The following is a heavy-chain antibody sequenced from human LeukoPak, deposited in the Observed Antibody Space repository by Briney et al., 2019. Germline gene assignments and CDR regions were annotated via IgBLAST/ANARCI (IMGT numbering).Heavy chain of an antibody. CDR2: ISYDGSNK. CDR1: GFTFSTYD. V-gene: IGHV3-30*18. J-gene: IGHJ4*02. Sequence: GGSLRLSCAASGFTFSTYDMHWVRQAPGKGLEWVAVISYDGSNKYYADSVKGRFTISRDNSKNTLYLQVNSPRAEDTAVYYCAKDDAVAVAGQFDHWGQGTLVTVSS. CDR3: AKDDAVAVAGQFDH. D-gene: IGHD6-19*01.